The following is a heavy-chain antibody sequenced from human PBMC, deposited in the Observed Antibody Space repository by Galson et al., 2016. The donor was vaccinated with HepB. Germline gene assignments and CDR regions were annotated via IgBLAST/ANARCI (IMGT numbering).Heavy chain of an antibody. J-gene: IGHJ6*02. CDR3: ARRSTNYYFGMDV. CDR2: INYSWNT. V-gene: IGHV4-59*08. Sequence: LSLTCSISGGSISSFYWSWIRQTPGKGLEWLGYINYSWNTYYNPSLKSRVTMSVDTSKNQFSLKLNSVTAADTAVYYCARRSTNYYFGMDVWGQGTTVTVSS. CDR1: GGSISSFY.